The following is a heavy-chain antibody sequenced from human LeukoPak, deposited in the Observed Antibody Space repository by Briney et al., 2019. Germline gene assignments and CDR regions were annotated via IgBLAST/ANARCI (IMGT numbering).Heavy chain of an antibody. Sequence: GGSLTLSCAVSGVTFSSYAMSWVRQPPGKGLEWVSDISDSGGSTYYADSVRGRFIISRDNSNNTLHVQMNGLRAEETAVYYCAKDGVAVARGAFDYCGQGTLVTVSS. V-gene: IGHV3-23*01. D-gene: IGHD6-19*01. J-gene: IGHJ4*02. CDR2: ISDSGGST. CDR1: GVTFSSYA. CDR3: AKDGVAVARGAFDY.